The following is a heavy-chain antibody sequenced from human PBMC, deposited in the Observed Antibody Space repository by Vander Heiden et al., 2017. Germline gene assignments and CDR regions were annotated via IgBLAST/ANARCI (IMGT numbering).Heavy chain of an antibody. D-gene: IGHD6-19*01. CDR3: ARVATAVDGTMDY. CDR1: GGSFSGYY. Sequence: QVQLQQSRAGLLTPSETLSLTCAVYGGSFSGYYWSWIRQPPGKGLEWIGEINHSGSTNDNPALKSRVTISVDTSKNQFSLKMSSATDADTAVYYCARVATAVDGTMDYWGQVTMVAVYS. V-gene: IGHV4-34*01. J-gene: IGHJ4*02. CDR2: INHSGST.